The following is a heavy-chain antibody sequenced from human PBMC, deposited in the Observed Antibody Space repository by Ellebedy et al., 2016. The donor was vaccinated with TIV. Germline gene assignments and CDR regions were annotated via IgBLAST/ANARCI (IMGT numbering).Heavy chain of an antibody. V-gene: IGHV3-74*03. CDR2: INGDGTTT. J-gene: IGHJ4*02. CDR1: GFTFSTYW. CDR3: ARRKREGDYDYFGFDH. Sequence: GESLKISCAASGFTFSTYWMQWVRQAPGKGLVWVSGINGDGTTTTYADSVKGRFTISRDNAKNTLYLQMNSLRVEDTAVYFCARRKREGDYDYFGFDHWGQGTLVTVSS. D-gene: IGHD5-12*01.